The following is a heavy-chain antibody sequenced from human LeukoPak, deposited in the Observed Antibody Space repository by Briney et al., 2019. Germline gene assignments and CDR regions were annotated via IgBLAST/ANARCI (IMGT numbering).Heavy chain of an antibody. CDR1: GYIFTSYW. CDR3: ARKISQRIGIVIEAFDV. D-gene: IGHD2/OR15-2a*01. J-gene: IGHJ3*01. CDR2: IYPGDSET. V-gene: IGHV5-51*01. Sequence: GESLKISCKGSGYIFTSYWIGWVRHMPGKGLEWMGIIYPGDSETRYSPSFQGQVTISADKSISTAYLQWSSLKASDTAMYYCARKISQRIGIVIEAFDVWGQGTMVTVSS.